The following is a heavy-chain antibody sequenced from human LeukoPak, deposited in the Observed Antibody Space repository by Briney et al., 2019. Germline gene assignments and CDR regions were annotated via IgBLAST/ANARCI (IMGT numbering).Heavy chain of an antibody. D-gene: IGHD4-17*01. J-gene: IGHJ4*02. CDR3: ARDRLSGEYEDY. CDR1: GLTFTIYD. Sequence: GGSLRLSCAASGLTFTIYDMHWVRQAPGKGLEWVAVISFDGSNRYYADSVKGRFTISRDNAKNSLYLQMNSLRAEDTGVYYCARDRLSGEYEDYWGQGTVVTVSS. CDR2: ISFDGSNR. V-gene: IGHV3-30*03.